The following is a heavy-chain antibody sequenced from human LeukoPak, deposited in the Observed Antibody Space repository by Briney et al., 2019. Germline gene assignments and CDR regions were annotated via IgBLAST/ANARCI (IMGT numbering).Heavy chain of an antibody. D-gene: IGHD2-8*01. V-gene: IGHV3-7*03. J-gene: IGHJ4*02. CDR3: ARDRVGDIVLMVYARDFDY. CDR1: GFTFSSYW. CDR2: IKQNGSEK. Sequence: GGSLRLSCAASGFTFSSYWMSWVRQAPGKGLEWVANIKQNGSEKYYVDSVKGRFTISRDNAKNSLYLQMNSLRAEDTAVYYCARDRVGDIVLMVYARDFDYWGQGTLVTVSS.